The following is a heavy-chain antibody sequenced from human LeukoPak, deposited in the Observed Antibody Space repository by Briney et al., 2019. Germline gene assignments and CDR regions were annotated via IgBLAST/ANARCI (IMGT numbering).Heavy chain of an antibody. J-gene: IGHJ3*02. CDR3: ARGYNPASGKDGAFDI. Sequence: SETLSLTCTVSGDSINNFYWSWIRQPAGKGLEWIGRVYSSGTTDYNPSLKSRVSMSVDTSSNQFSLRLSSMTAADTALYYCARGYNPASGKDGAFDIWGQGTMVTVSS. D-gene: IGHD6-13*01. CDR1: GDSINNFY. CDR2: VYSSGTT. V-gene: IGHV4-4*07.